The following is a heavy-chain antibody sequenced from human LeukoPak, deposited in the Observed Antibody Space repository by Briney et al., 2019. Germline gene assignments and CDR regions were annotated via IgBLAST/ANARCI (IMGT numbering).Heavy chain of an antibody. Sequence: PGGSLRLSCAASGFTFSSYAMSWVRQAPGKGLEWVSTISGSGGSTYYADSVKGRFTISRDNAKNSLYLQMNSLRAEDTAVYYCARDKPIAAANSIYGMDVWGQGTTVTVSS. CDR2: ISGSGGST. CDR3: ARDKPIAAANSIYGMDV. J-gene: IGHJ6*02. D-gene: IGHD6-13*01. V-gene: IGHV3-23*01. CDR1: GFTFSSYA.